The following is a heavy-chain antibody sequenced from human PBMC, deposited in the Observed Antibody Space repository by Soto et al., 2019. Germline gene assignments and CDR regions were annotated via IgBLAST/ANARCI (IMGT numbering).Heavy chain of an antibody. J-gene: IGHJ3*02. CDR3: AKDMHRDLDHDAFDI. CDR1: GFTFDDYA. Sequence: EVQLVESGGGLVQPGRSLRLSCAASGFTFDDYAMHWVRQAPGKGLEWVSGISWNSGSIGYADSVKGRFTISRDNAKNSLYLQMNSLRAEDTGLYYCAKDMHRDLDHDAFDIWGQGKMVTVSS. CDR2: ISWNSGSI. D-gene: IGHD1-1*01. V-gene: IGHV3-9*01.